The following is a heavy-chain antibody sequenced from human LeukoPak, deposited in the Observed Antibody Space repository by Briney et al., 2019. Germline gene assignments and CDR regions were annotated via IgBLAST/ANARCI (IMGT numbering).Heavy chain of an antibody. Sequence: PGGSLRLSCAASGFTVSSNYMTWVRQAPGKGLEWVSVMYSGGNTYYADSLKGRFTMSRDNSKNTLYLRINSLRAEDTAVYYCTSSAGFGGVIAHWGQGTLVTVSS. D-gene: IGHD3-16*01. CDR2: MYSGGNT. V-gene: IGHV3-66*01. CDR3: TSSAGFGGVIAH. J-gene: IGHJ5*02. CDR1: GFTVSSNY.